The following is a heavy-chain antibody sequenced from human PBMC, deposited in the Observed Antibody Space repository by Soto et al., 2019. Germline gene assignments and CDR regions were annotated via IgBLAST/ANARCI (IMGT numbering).Heavy chain of an antibody. CDR2: VYYTGNT. V-gene: IGHV4-30-4*08. Sequence: SETLYLTCTVSGGSISSGDYHWSWIRQPPGKGLEWIGFVYYTGNTYYNPSLKSRVTISVDTSKNQFSLKLSSVTAADTAVYYCARSDFWSGYYTDYWGQGTLVTVSS. D-gene: IGHD3-3*01. CDR3: ARSDFWSGYYTDY. J-gene: IGHJ4*02. CDR1: GGSISSGDYH.